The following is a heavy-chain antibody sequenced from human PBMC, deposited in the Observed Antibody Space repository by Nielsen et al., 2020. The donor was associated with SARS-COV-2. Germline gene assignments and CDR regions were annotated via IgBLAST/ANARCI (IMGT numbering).Heavy chain of an antibody. CDR1: GYTFTSYG. V-gene: IGHV1-2*06. Sequence: ASVKVSCKASGYTFTSYGISWVRQAPGQGLEWMGRINPNSGGTNYAQKFQGRVTMTRDTSISTAYMELSRLRSDDTAVYYCARGGYCSSTSCLLWFDPWGQGTLVTVS. D-gene: IGHD2-2*01. CDR3: ARGGYCSSTSCLLWFDP. J-gene: IGHJ5*02. CDR2: INPNSGGT.